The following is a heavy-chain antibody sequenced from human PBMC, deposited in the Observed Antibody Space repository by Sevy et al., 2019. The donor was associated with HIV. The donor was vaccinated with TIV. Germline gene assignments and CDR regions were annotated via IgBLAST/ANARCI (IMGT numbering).Heavy chain of an antibody. J-gene: IGHJ4*02. V-gene: IGHV3-30*18. Sequence: RGSLRLSCVTSGFTFRTSGMHWVRQSPGKGLEWVAIISYDEAHKNYADSVRGRFSISKDNSKNTLYLQMSSLKTEDTAVYYCAKDYSAGITFVRGAYRARGDYFDYWGQGTQVTVSS. D-gene: IGHD3-10*01. CDR1: GFTFRTSG. CDR2: ISYDEAHK. CDR3: AKDYSAGITFVRGAYRARGDYFDY.